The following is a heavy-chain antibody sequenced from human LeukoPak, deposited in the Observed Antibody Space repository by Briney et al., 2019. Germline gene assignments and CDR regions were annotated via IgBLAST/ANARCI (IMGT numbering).Heavy chain of an antibody. D-gene: IGHD5-18*01. Sequence: GGSLRLSCAASGFTFSSYEMNWVRQAPGKGLEWVSYISSSSSTIYYADSVKGRFTISRGNAKNSLYLQMNSLRAEDTAVYYCASAGDSSEIDYWGQGSLVTVSS. CDR3: ASAGDSSEIDY. J-gene: IGHJ4*02. CDR2: ISSSSSTI. CDR1: GFTFSSYE. V-gene: IGHV3-48*01.